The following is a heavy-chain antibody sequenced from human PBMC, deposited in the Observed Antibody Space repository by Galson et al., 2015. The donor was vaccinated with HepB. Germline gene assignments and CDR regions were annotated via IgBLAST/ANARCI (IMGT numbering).Heavy chain of an antibody. CDR2: ISSNGGST. V-gene: IGHV3-64*01. CDR1: GFTFSSYA. D-gene: IGHD6-13*01. CDR3: AGSIAAAAVYWYFDL. J-gene: IGHJ2*01. Sequence: SLRLSCAASGFTFSSYAMHWVRQAPGKGLEYVSAISSNGGSTYYANSVKGRFTISRDNSKNTLYLQMGSLRAEDMAVYYCAGSIAAAAVYWYFDLWGRGTLVTVSS.